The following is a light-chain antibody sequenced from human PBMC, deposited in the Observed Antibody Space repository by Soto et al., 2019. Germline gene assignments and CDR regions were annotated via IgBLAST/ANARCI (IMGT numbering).Light chain of an antibody. CDR3: QQSITYAP. CDR2: DAS. Sequence: TPPNQSPSTLSAAVGDSVTIPCRASQNIRNLLAWYQQKPGKAPKPLIYDASTLKTGVPSRFSGSGSGSEFNFTITGLQPDDFATYFCQQSITYAPFCQGARLEI. CDR1: QNIRNL. J-gene: IGKJ5*01. V-gene: IGKV1-5*01.